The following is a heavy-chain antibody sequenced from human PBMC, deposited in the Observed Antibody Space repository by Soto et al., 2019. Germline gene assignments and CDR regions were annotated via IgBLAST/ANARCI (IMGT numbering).Heavy chain of an antibody. J-gene: IGHJ3*02. D-gene: IGHD2-2*02. Sequence: VPLVESGGGLVKPGESLRLSCVASDSTFRSYSMNWVRQAPGRGLEWVSIISSGSSVIFYADSMKGRFTISRDNAKNSLYLQMNSLRAEDTAVYYCARGGRGYTKDDTFDIWGQGTMVTVSS. V-gene: IGHV3-21*01. CDR1: DSTFRSYS. CDR2: ISSGSSVI. CDR3: ARGGRGYTKDDTFDI.